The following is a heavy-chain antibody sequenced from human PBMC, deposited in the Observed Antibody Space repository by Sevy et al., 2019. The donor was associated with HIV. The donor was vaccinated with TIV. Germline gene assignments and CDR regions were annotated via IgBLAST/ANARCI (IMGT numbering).Heavy chain of an antibody. J-gene: IGHJ4*02. V-gene: IGHV3-66*02. D-gene: IGHD6-19*01. Sequence: GGSLRLSCAISGFTVNDKYIIWVRQAPGKGLEWVSVIFSSGSTYYADYAKGRFTISRDNSKNTVDLQMNSVRAVATAVYYCVSLFLSYRSGWSYFDYWGQGTLVTVSS. CDR2: IFSSGST. CDR3: VSLFLSYRSGWSYFDY. CDR1: GFTVNDKY.